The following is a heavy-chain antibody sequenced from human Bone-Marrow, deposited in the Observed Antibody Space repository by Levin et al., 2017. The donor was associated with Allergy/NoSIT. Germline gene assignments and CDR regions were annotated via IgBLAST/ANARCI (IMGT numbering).Heavy chain of an antibody. D-gene: IGHD3-10*01. Sequence: GESLKISCAASGFTFSSYGMHWVRQAPGKGLEWVAVISYDGSNKYYADSVKGRFTISRDNSKNTLYLQMNSLRAEDTAVYYCAKSSGSGSYHFDYWGQGTLVTVSS. CDR2: ISYDGSNK. CDR1: GFTFSSYG. CDR3: AKSSGSGSYHFDY. J-gene: IGHJ4*02. V-gene: IGHV3-30*18.